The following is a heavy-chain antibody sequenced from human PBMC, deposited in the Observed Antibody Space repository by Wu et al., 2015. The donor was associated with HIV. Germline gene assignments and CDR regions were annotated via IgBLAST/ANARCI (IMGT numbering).Heavy chain of an antibody. D-gene: IGHD3-16*01. CDR1: GGIFSKYD. CDR3: ARELEDPAIMVRAGFDP. Sequence: QVQLVQSGAEVKKPGSSVRVSCKASGGIFSKYDINWVRQAPGQGLEWMGGTTPMFGTTNYAQKFQGRVRITSDVYTGTVYMELRSLRSEDTAIYYCARELEDPAIMVRAGFDPWGQGTLVHRLL. V-gene: IGHV1-69*05. CDR2: TTPMFGTT. J-gene: IGHJ5*02.